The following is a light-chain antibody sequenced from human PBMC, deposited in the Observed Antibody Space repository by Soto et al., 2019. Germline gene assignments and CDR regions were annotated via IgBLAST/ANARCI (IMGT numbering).Light chain of an antibody. V-gene: IGKV3-20*01. CDR3: QQYGRSPRT. Sequence: EFVLTQSPGTLSLSPGERATLSCRASQSISSSYLAWYQQKPGQAPRLLIYGASSGATGIPDRFSGSGSGTDFTLTISSLESEDFAVYYCQQYGRSPRTFGQGTKVEGK. J-gene: IGKJ1*01. CDR2: GAS. CDR1: QSISSSY.